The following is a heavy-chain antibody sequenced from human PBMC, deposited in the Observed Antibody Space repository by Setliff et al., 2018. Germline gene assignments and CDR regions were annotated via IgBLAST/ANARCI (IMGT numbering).Heavy chain of an antibody. CDR2: IYYSGST. CDR3: ARVPHIWFGELVTFDDAFDI. Sequence: KPSETLSLTCTVSGGSISSGGYYWSWIRQHPGKGLEWIGYIYYSGSTYYNPSLKSRVTISVDTSKNQFSLKLTSVTAADTAVYFCARVPHIWFGELVTFDDAFDIWGQGTMVTVSS. V-gene: IGHV4-31*03. J-gene: IGHJ3*02. CDR1: GGSISSGGYY. D-gene: IGHD3-10*01.